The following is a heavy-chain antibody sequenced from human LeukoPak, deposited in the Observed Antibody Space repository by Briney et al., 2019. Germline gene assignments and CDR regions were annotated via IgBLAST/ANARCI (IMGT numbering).Heavy chain of an antibody. Sequence: GASVKVSCKASGYTFASYDINWVRQATGQGLEWMGWMNPNSGNTGYAQKFQGRVTMTRNTSISTAYMELSSLRSEDTAVSYCARERDNWNYNGMDVWGQGTTVTVSS. CDR3: ARERDNWNYNGMDV. CDR2: MNPNSGNT. D-gene: IGHD1-20*01. V-gene: IGHV1-8*01. J-gene: IGHJ6*02. CDR1: GYTFASYD.